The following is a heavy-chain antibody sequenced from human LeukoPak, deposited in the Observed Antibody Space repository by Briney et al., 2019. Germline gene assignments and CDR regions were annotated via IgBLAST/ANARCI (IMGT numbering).Heavy chain of an antibody. CDR2: ISPNSGVT. D-gene: IGHD5-18*01. CDR3: ARQSDRGYSYGFDF. CDR1: GYIFGDYY. J-gene: IGHJ5*01. Sequence: GASVTVSCKTSGYIFGDYYIHWVRQAPGQGLEWMGWISPNSGVTSYAHEFQGRVTMTSDTSIGTAYVEVSGLTSDDTAIYSCARQSDRGYSYGFDFWGQGTLVTVSS. V-gene: IGHV1-2*02.